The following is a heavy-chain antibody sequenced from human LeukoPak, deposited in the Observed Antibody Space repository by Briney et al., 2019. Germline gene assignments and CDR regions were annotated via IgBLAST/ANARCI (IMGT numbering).Heavy chain of an antibody. Sequence: GGSLRLSCAASGFTFSSYAMSWVRQAPGKGLEWVSAISGTGDKTYYADSVRGRFTISRDNSKNTLYLQMSSLRAEDTAIYYCATSTVAKYDYWGQGTLVAVSS. CDR3: ATSTVAKYDY. CDR1: GFTFSSYA. J-gene: IGHJ4*02. CDR2: ISGTGDKT. D-gene: IGHD4-11*01. V-gene: IGHV3-23*01.